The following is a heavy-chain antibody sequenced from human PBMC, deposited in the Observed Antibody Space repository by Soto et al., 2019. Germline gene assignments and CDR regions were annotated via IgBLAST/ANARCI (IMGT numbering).Heavy chain of an antibody. D-gene: IGHD3-16*01. Sequence: SQTLSLTCAISGDNVSSDSVTWNWIRQSPSRGLEWLGRTYYRSTWYSDYATSVESRITLSPDTYKNHFSLQLRSVTLDDTAVYYYTRESPGHLRGFDPWGQGTQVTVSS. CDR3: TRESPGHLRGFDP. V-gene: IGHV6-1*01. J-gene: IGHJ5*02. CDR1: GDNVSSDSVT. CDR2: TYYRSTWYS.